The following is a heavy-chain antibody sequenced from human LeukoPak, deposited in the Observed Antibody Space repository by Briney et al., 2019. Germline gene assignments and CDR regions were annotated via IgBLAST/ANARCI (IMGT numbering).Heavy chain of an antibody. CDR1: GFTFSNAW. Sequence: GGSLRLSCAASGFTFSNAWMSWVRQAPGKGLEWVGRIKSKTDGGTTDYAAPVKGRFTISRDDSKNTLYLQMNSLRAEDTAVYHCAKRGDGDRRFDPWGQGTLVTVSS. CDR3: AKRGDGDRRFDP. J-gene: IGHJ5*02. CDR2: IKSKTDGGTT. V-gene: IGHV3-15*01. D-gene: IGHD4-17*01.